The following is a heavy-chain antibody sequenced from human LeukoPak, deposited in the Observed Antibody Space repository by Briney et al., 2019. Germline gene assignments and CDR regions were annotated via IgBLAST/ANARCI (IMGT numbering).Heavy chain of an antibody. J-gene: IGHJ4*02. Sequence: PGGSLRLSCAASGFTFSSYEMNWVRQAPGKGLEWVSYISSSGSTIYYADSVKGRFTISRDNAKNLLYLQMNSLRAEDTAVYYCARDFMITFGGATPFDYWGQGTLVTVSS. V-gene: IGHV3-48*03. CDR3: ARDFMITFGGATPFDY. CDR1: GFTFSSYE. D-gene: IGHD3-16*01. CDR2: ISSSGSTI.